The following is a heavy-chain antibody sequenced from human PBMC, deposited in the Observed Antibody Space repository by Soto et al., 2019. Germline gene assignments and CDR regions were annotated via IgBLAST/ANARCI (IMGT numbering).Heavy chain of an antibody. V-gene: IGHV1-46*01. CDR3: ARLYYGSGSYYPPSVPRAYEYYFDY. Sequence: ASVKVSCKASGYILSSYNMHWVRQAPGQGLEWMGIINPSGGRTNYAQKFQGRVTITADESTSTAYMELSSLRSEDTAVYYCARLYYGSGSYYPPSVPRAYEYYFDYWGQGTLVTVSS. CDR2: INPSGGRT. J-gene: IGHJ4*02. CDR1: GYILSSYN. D-gene: IGHD3-10*01.